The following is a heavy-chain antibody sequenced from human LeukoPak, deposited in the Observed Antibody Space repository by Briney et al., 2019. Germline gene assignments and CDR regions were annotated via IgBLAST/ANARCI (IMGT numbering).Heavy chain of an antibody. CDR1: GYTFTSYG. D-gene: IGHD6-19*01. CDR2: MSAYNGNT. V-gene: IGHV1-18*01. Sequence: ASVKVSCKASGYTFTSYGISWVRQAPGQGREGMGWMSAYNGNTNYVQKLQGRVTMKTETSTSTAYMELRSLRSHDTAVYYCARGCRFAAGTDNWFDPWGQGTLVTVSS. J-gene: IGHJ5*02. CDR3: ARGCRFAAGTDNWFDP.